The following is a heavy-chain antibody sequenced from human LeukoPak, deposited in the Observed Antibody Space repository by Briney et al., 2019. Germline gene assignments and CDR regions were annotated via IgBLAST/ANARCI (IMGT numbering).Heavy chain of an antibody. D-gene: IGHD2-2*02. Sequence: ASVKVSCKASGCTFTGYYMHWVRQAPGQGLEWMGWINPNSGGTNYAQKFQGRVTMTRDTSISTAYMELSRLRSDDTAVYYCARDPPAIHYYYYMDVWGKGTTVTVSS. CDR2: INPNSGGT. CDR3: ARDPPAIHYYYYMDV. CDR1: GCTFTGYY. J-gene: IGHJ6*03. V-gene: IGHV1-2*02.